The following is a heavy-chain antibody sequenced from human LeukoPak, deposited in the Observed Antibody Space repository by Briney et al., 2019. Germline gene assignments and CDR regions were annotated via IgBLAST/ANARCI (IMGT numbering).Heavy chain of an antibody. D-gene: IGHD5-12*01. CDR3: ARDTSGYVYYYYYYMDV. Sequence: GGSLRLSCAASGFTFSSYAMSWVRQAPGKGLEWVSAISGSGGSTYYADSVKGRFTISRDNSKNTLYLQMNSLRAEDTAVYYCARDTSGYVYYYYYYMDVWGKGTTVTVSS. J-gene: IGHJ6*03. V-gene: IGHV3-23*01. CDR1: GFTFSSYA. CDR2: ISGSGGST.